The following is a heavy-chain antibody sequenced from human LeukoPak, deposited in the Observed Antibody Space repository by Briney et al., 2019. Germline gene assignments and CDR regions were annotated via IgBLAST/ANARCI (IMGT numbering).Heavy chain of an antibody. CDR3: ASLDRAPIAVAV. D-gene: IGHD6-19*01. J-gene: IGHJ4*02. Sequence: PSETLSLTCTVSGGSISSSSYYWAWIRQPPGKGLEWIGSIYYSGSTYYNPSLKSRVTISVDTSKNQFSLKLSSVTAADTAVYYCASLDRAPIAVAVWGQGTLVTVSS. CDR2: IYYSGST. V-gene: IGHV4-39*01. CDR1: GGSISSSSYY.